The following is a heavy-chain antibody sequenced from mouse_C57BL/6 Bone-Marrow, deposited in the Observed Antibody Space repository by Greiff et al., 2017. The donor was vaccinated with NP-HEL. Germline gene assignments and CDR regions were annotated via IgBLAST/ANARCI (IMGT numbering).Heavy chain of an antibody. Sequence: QVQLQQSGAELVRPGASVKLSCKASGYTFTDYYINWVKQRPGQGLEWIARIYPGSGNTYYIEKFKGKATLTAEKSSSTAYMQLSSLTSEDSAVYFCATYGNYVYFDYWGQGTTLTVSS. CDR2: IYPGSGNT. CDR1: GYTFTDYY. CDR3: ATYGNYVYFDY. D-gene: IGHD2-1*01. V-gene: IGHV1-76*01. J-gene: IGHJ2*01.